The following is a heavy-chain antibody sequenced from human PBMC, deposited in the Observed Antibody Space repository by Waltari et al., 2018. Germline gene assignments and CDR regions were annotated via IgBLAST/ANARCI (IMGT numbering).Heavy chain of an antibody. V-gene: IGHV4-34*01. CDR2: INHSGST. J-gene: IGHJ6*03. Sequence: QVQLQQWGAGLLKPSETLSLTCAVYGGSFSGYYWSWIRQAPGKGLEWIGEINHSGSTNYNPSLKSRVTISVDTSKNQFSLKLSSVTAADTAVYYCARGRGSGSYYRVYYYYYMDVWGKGTTVTVSS. CDR1: GGSFSGYY. CDR3: ARGRGSGSYYRVYYYYYMDV. D-gene: IGHD3-10*01.